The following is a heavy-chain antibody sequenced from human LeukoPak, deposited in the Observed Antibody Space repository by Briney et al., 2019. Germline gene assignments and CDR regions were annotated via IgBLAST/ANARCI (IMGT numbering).Heavy chain of an antibody. CDR3: AKAPDYDILTGPDVGPY. D-gene: IGHD3-9*01. CDR2: ISYDGSNK. Sequence: PGGSLRLSCAASGFTFSSYGMHWVRQAPGKGLEWVAVISYDGSNKYYADSVKGRFTISRDNSKNTLYLQMNSLRAEDTAVYYCAKAPDYDILTGPDVGPYWGQGTLVTVSS. V-gene: IGHV3-30*18. CDR1: GFTFSSYG. J-gene: IGHJ4*02.